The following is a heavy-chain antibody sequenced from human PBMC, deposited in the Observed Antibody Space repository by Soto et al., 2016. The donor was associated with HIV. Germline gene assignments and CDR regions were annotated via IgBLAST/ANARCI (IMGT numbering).Heavy chain of an antibody. CDR2: ISSSSGYI. V-gene: IGHV3-21*01. Sequence: EVQLVESGGDLVKPGGSLTLSCLASGFTFSSYTMNWVRQAPGKGLEWVSSISSSSGYIYYADSVKGRFIISRDNAKNSLYLQMNSLRVEDTAVYYCASPNPHRFDYWGQGTQVTVSS. CDR3: ASPNPHRFDY. J-gene: IGHJ4*02. CDR1: GFTFSSYT.